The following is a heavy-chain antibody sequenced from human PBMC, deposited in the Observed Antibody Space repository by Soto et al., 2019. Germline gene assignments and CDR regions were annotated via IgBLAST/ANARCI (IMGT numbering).Heavy chain of an antibody. CDR2: ISYDGGNK. CDR3: AKDRGYSGYDSGPPYFDY. V-gene: IGHV3-30-3*01. CDR1: GFTFRNYA. J-gene: IGHJ4*02. D-gene: IGHD5-12*01. Sequence: PGGSLRLSCAAPGFTFRNYAMHWVRQAPGKGLECVAVISYDGGNKFYRDYVKGRFTISRDNSKNTLYLQMNSLRAEDTAVYYCAKDRGYSGYDSGPPYFDYWGQGTLVTVSS.